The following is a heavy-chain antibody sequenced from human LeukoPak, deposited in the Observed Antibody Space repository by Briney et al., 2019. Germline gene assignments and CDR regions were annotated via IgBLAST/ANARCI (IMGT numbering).Heavy chain of an antibody. CDR2: IYYSGST. CDR1: GGSISSGGYY. J-gene: IGHJ4*02. CDR3: ARQYYGDCASGFDY. D-gene: IGHD4-17*01. Sequence: SETLSLTCTVSGGSISSGGYYWSWIRQHPGKGLEWIGYIYYSGSTYYNPSLKSRVTISVDTSKNQFSLKLSSVTAADTAVYYCARQYYGDCASGFDYWGQGTLVTVSS. V-gene: IGHV4-31*03.